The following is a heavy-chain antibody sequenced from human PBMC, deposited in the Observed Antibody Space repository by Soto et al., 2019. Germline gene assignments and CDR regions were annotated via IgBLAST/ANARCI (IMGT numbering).Heavy chain of an antibody. CDR2: IWYDGSNK. D-gene: IGHD3-10*01. CDR3: ARDIVGLNYYGSGSFYY. V-gene: IGHV3-33*01. J-gene: IGHJ4*02. Sequence: QVQLVESGGGVVQPGRSLRLSCAASGFTFSSYGMHWVRQAPGKGLEWVAVIWYDGSNKYYADSVKGRFTISRDNSKNTLYLQMNSLRAEDTAVYYCARDIVGLNYYGSGSFYYWGQGTLVTVSS. CDR1: GFTFSSYG.